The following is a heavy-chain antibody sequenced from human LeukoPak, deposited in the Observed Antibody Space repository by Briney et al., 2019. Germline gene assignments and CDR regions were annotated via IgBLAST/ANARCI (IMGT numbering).Heavy chain of an antibody. V-gene: IGHV4-39*07. J-gene: IGHJ4*02. CDR3: ARVWGYSGSPRADY. D-gene: IGHD1-26*01. CDR2: IYYSGST. Sequence: SETLSLTCTVSGGSISSSSYYWGWIRQPPGKGLEWIGSIYYSGSTYYNPSLKSRVTISVDTSKNQFSLKLSSATAADTAVYYCARVWGYSGSPRADYWGQGTLVTVSS. CDR1: GGSISSSSYY.